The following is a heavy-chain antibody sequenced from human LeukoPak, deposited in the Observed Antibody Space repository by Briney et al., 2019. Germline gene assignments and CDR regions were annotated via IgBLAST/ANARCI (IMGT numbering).Heavy chain of an antibody. CDR1: GFTFSSYE. CDR2: ISSSGSTI. J-gene: IGHJ4*02. V-gene: IGHV3-48*03. D-gene: IGHD6-13*01. CDR3: ARVGQQLALGY. Sequence: GGSLRLSCSLSGFTFSSYETDWLRQAPGKGLEWVSYISSSGSTIYYADSVKGRFTISRDNAKNSLYLQMNSLRAEDTAVYYCARVGQQLALGYWGQGTLVTVSS.